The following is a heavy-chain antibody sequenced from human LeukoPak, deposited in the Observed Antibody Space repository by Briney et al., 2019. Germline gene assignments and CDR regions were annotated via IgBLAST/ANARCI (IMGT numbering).Heavy chain of an antibody. D-gene: IGHD3-10*01. CDR3: AKDYYGSGR. J-gene: IGHJ4*02. CDR1: GFTFSNYA. V-gene: IGHV3-23*01. CDR2: ISGSGGST. Sequence: GGSLRLSCAASGFTFSNYAMTWVRHAPGKGLEWVSAISGSGGSTYYADSVKGRFTISRDNPKNTLYLQMNRLRAEDTAVYYCAKDYYGSGRWGQGALVTVSS.